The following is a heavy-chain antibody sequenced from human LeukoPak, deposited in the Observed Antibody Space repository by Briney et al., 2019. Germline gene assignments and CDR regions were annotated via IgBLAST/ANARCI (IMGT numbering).Heavy chain of an antibody. CDR1: GFTFSSYA. J-gene: IGHJ5*02. CDR3: PSCNGDYSNGFAP. Sequence: GGSLRLSCAASGFTFSSYAMSWVRQAPGKGLEWVSAISGSGGSTYYADSVEGRFTISGDNSKNTLYLQMNSLRAEDTVVYYCPSCNGDYSNGFAPWAQGPLVPVS. D-gene: IGHD4-17*01. V-gene: IGHV3-23*01. CDR2: ISGSGGST.